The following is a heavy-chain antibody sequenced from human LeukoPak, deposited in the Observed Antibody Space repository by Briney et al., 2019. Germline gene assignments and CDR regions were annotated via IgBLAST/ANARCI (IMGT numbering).Heavy chain of an antibody. V-gene: IGHV4-31*03. Sequence: PSETLSLTCTVSGGSISGGGYYWSWIRQHPGKGLEWIGYIYYSGSTYYNPSLKSRVTISVDTSKNQFSLKLSSVTAADTAVYYCARSNYYDSSGYYDYWVQGTLVTVSS. J-gene: IGHJ4*02. CDR1: GGSISGGGYY. CDR3: ARSNYYDSSGYYDY. CDR2: IYYSGST. D-gene: IGHD3-22*01.